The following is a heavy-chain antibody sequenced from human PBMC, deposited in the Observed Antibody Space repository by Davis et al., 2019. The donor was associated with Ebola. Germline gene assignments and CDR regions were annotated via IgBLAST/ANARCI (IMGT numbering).Heavy chain of an antibody. CDR1: GGSFSGYY. J-gene: IGHJ5*02. CDR2: INHSGST. V-gene: IGHV4-34*01. CDR3: ARHGFMITFGGVVGSFDP. D-gene: IGHD3-16*01. Sequence: MPSETLSLTCAVYGGSFSGYYWSWIRQPPGKGLEWIGEINHSGSTNYNPSLKSRVTISVDTSKNQFSLKLSSVTAADTAVYYCARHGFMITFGGVVGSFDPWGQGTLVTVSS.